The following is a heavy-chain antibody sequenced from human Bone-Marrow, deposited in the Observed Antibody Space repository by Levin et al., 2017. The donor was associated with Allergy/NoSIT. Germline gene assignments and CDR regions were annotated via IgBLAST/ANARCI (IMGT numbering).Heavy chain of an antibody. CDR3: AKDHMAKSGTMVRGVIITNLPYYYYGMDV. CDR2: ISYDGSNK. CDR1: GFTFSSYG. Sequence: SCAASGFTFSSYGMHWVRQAPGKGLEWVAVISYDGSNKYYADSVKGRFTISRDNSKNTLYLQMNSLRAEDTAVYYCAKDHMAKSGTMVRGVIITNLPYYYYGMDVWGQGTTVTVSS. D-gene: IGHD3-10*01. J-gene: IGHJ6*02. V-gene: IGHV3-30*18.